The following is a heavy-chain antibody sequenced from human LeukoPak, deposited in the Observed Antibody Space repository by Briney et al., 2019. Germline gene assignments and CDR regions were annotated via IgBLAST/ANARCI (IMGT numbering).Heavy chain of an antibody. J-gene: IGHJ5*02. V-gene: IGHV3-9*01. CDR1: GFTFDDYA. CDR2: ISWNSGNI. Sequence: GRSLRLSCAASGFTFDDYAMHWVRQAPGKGLEWVSGISWNSGNIGYADSVKGRFTISRDNAKNSLYLQMNSLRAEDTALYYCAKGIYDSSGYYFGNWFDHWGQGTLVTVSS. D-gene: IGHD3-22*01. CDR3: AKGIYDSSGYYFGNWFDH.